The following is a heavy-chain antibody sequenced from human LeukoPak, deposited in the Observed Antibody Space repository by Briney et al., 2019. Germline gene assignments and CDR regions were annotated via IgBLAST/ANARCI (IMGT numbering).Heavy chain of an antibody. CDR2: IYYSGST. V-gene: IGHV4-59*01. CDR3: AYYDYVWGSQVY. D-gene: IGHD3-16*01. J-gene: IGHJ4*02. CDR1: GGSISSYY. Sequence: PSETLSLTCIVSGGSISSYYWSWIRQPPGKGLEWIGYIYYSGSTNYNPSLKSRVTISVDTSKNQFSLKLSSVTAADTAVYYCAYYDYVWGSQVYWGQGTLVTVSP.